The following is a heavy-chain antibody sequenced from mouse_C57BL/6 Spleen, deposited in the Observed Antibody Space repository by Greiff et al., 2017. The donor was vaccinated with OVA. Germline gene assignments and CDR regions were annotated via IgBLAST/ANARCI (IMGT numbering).Heavy chain of an antibody. J-gene: IGHJ2*01. Sequence: QVQLQQPGAELVMPGASVKLSCKASGYTFTSYWMHWVKQRPGQGLEWIGEFDPSDSYTNYNQKFKGKSTLTVDKSSSTAYMQLSSLTSEDSAVYYCARGKTGFDYWGQGTTLTVSS. CDR3: ARGKTGFDY. CDR2: FDPSDSYT. CDR1: GYTFTSYW. V-gene: IGHV1-69*01. D-gene: IGHD4-1*01.